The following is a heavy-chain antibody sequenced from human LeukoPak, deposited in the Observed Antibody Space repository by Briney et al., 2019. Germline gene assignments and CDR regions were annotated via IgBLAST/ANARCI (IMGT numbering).Heavy chain of an antibody. J-gene: IGHJ4*02. V-gene: IGHV3-30*18. CDR1: GLTFSSHG. Sequence: GGSLRLSCAASGLTFSSHGMHWVRQAPGKGLEWVAVVAGDGGAKFYADSVRGRFTISRDNSRNTVLLQLNSLRTEDTAVYYCAKEILWGSWHCDYGGRGALVTVS. CDR2: VAGDGGAK. D-gene: IGHD3-16*01. CDR3: AKEILWGSWHCDY.